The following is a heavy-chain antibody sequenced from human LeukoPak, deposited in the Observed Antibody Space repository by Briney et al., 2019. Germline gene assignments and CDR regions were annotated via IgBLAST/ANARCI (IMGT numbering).Heavy chain of an antibody. CDR2: INPNSGGT. V-gene: IGHV1-2*04. D-gene: IGHD5-12*01. J-gene: IGHJ4*02. CDR1: GYTFTGYY. CDR3: ARDRGYSGYDLDY. Sequence: ASVKVSCKASGYTFTGYYMHWVRQAPGQGLEWMGWINPNSGGTNYAQKFQGWVTMTRDTSISTAYMELSRLRSDDTAVYYCARDRGYSGYDLDYWGQGTLVTVSS.